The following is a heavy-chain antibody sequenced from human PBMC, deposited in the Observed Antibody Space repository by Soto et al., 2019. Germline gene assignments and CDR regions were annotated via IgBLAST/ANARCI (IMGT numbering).Heavy chain of an antibody. V-gene: IGHV5-51*01. CDR1: GYSFTSYW. Sequence: LGESLKISCKGSGYSFTSYWIGWVRQMPGRGLEWMGIIYPGDSDTRYSPSFQGQVTISADKSISTAYLQWSSLKASDTAMYYCARRGITMVRYYYYGMDVWGQGTTVTVSS. J-gene: IGHJ6*02. CDR2: IYPGDSDT. D-gene: IGHD3-10*01. CDR3: ARRGITMVRYYYYGMDV.